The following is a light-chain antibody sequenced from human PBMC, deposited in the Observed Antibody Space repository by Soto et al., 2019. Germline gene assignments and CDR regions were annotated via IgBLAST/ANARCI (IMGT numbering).Light chain of an antibody. J-gene: IGKJ1*01. V-gene: IGKV3-20*01. CDR2: AAS. Sequence: PDTLSLSPGKRATLSCKASQSLSTNYLAWYQQEPGQAPRLLIYAASSRAAGIPDRFSGSGSGTDFTLTISRLEPEDFAVYYCQQYASSPSTFGQGTKVDI. CDR1: QSLSTNY. CDR3: QQYASSPST.